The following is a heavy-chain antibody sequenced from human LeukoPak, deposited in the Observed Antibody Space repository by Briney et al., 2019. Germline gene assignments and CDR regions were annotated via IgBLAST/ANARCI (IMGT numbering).Heavy chain of an antibody. J-gene: IGHJ4*02. V-gene: IGHV4-59*10. Sequence: SETLSLTCAVYGGSFSGYYWSWIRQPPGKGLEWIGRIYTSGSTNYNPSLKSRVTMSVDTSKNQFSLKLSSVTAADTAVYYCARVSHYYDSSGLDYWGQGTLVTVSS. CDR2: IYTSGST. D-gene: IGHD3-22*01. CDR1: GGSFSGYY. CDR3: ARVSHYYDSSGLDY.